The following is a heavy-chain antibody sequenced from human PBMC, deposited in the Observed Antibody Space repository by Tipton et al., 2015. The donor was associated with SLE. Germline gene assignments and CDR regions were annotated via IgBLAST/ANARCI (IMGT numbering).Heavy chain of an antibody. CDR3: ARAGFSAADS. CDR1: GGSISGHY. D-gene: IGHD6-13*01. Sequence: TLSLTCTVSGGSISGHYWSWFRQPPGKGLEWIGESHQSGTTNYHPSFKSRVTISVDTSKNQFSLRLSSVTAADTAVYYCARAGFSAADSWGQGTLVTVSS. V-gene: IGHV4-34*01. J-gene: IGHJ4*02. CDR2: SHQSGTT.